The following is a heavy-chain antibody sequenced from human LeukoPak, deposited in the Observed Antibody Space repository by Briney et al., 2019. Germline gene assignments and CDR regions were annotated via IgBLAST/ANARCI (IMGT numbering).Heavy chain of an antibody. CDR3: ARLTRLSTSPDRYYLDY. V-gene: IGHV4-4*09. CDR1: GDSISSYY. Sequence: SETLSLTCTVSGDSISSYYWSWIRQPPGKGLEWIGYIYTSGGTNYIPSLKGRVTISIDTSKTQFSLKLSSGTAADSAVYYCARLTRLSTSPDRYYLDYWGQGTLVTVSS. J-gene: IGHJ4*02. D-gene: IGHD6-6*01. CDR2: IYTSGGT.